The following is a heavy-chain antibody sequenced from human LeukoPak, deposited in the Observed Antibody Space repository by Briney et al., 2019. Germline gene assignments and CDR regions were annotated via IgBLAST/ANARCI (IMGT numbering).Heavy chain of an antibody. CDR1: GFTFSLYA. V-gene: IGHV3-23*01. CDR2: ISAGTGVT. Sequence: PGGSLRLSCAASGFTFSLYAMTWVRQAPGKGLEWVSQISAGTGVTYYAQSVRGRFTISRDDSKSTLYLHMSGLRGEDTAVYYCARDVLDVAAAGCGRPLDRWGQGTRVTVSS. J-gene: IGHJ5*02. CDR3: ARDVLDVAAAGCGRPLDR. D-gene: IGHD6-13*01.